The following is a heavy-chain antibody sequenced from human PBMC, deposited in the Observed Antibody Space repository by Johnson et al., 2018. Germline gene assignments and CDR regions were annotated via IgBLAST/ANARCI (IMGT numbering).Heavy chain of an antibody. J-gene: IGHJ5*02. CDR1: GGTFSSYT. CDR2: IIPILGIA. V-gene: IGHV1-69*02. D-gene: IGHD4-17*01. CDR3: ARGGEHGDYPWFDP. Sequence: QVQLVQSGAEVKKPGSSVKVSCKASGGTFSSYTINWVRQAPGQGLEWMGRIIPILGIANYAQKFQGRVTITADESTSTAYMELSSLRSEATAVYYCARGGEHGDYPWFDPWGQGTLVTVSS.